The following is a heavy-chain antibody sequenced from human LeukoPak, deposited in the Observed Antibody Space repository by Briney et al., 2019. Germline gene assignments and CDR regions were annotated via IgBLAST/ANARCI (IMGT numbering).Heavy chain of an antibody. CDR1: GYTFTGYY. Sequence: ASVKVSCKASGYTFTGYYMHWVRQAPGQGLEWMGWINPNSGGTNYAQKFQGRVTMTRDTSISTAYMELSRLRSDDTAVYYCARDYHFWSGNLHFDYWSQGTLVTVSP. D-gene: IGHD3-3*01. V-gene: IGHV1-2*02. J-gene: IGHJ4*02. CDR2: INPNSGGT. CDR3: ARDYHFWSGNLHFDY.